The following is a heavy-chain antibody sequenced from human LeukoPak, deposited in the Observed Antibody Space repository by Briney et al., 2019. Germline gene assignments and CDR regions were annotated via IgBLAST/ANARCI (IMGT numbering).Heavy chain of an antibody. Sequence: QPGGSLQLSCAASGFTVSSNYMSWVRQAPGKGLEWVSVIYSGGSTYYADSVKGRFTISRHNSKNTLYLQMNSLRAEDTAVYYCARGSQYSSGWYLRDWGQGTLVTVSS. CDR2: IYSGGST. J-gene: IGHJ4*02. CDR3: ARGSQYSSGWYLRD. D-gene: IGHD6-19*01. CDR1: GFTVSSNY. V-gene: IGHV3-53*04.